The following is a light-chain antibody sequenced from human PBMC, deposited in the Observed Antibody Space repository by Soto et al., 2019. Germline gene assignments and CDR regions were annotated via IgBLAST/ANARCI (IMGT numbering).Light chain of an antibody. CDR2: ITS. CDR3: QQLRSYPLS. Sequence: DIQLTQSPSFLSASVGDRVTITCRASQGISDYLAWYQQEPGKAPKVLIYITSTLQSGVQSRFSGSGSGTEFTLTISSLQPEDSATYYCQQLRSYPLSFGGGTKVEI. J-gene: IGKJ4*01. V-gene: IGKV1-9*01. CDR1: QGISDY.